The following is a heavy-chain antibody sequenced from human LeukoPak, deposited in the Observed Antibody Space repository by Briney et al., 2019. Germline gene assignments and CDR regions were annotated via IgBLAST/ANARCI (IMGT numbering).Heavy chain of an antibody. D-gene: IGHD2-2*01. CDR2: IYYSGST. CDR3: ARLGYCSSTSCPVDYYYYYMDV. J-gene: IGHJ6*03. Sequence: SETLSLTCTVSGGSISSYYWSWIRQPPGKGLEWIGYIYYSGSTNYNPSLKSRVTISVDTSKNQFSLKLSSVTAADTAVYYCARLGYCSSTSCPVDYYYYYMDVWGKGTTVTISS. V-gene: IGHV4-59*12. CDR1: GGSISSYY.